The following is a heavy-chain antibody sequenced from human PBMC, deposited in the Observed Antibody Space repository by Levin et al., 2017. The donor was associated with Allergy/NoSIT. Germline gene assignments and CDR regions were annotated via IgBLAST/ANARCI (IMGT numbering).Heavy chain of an antibody. V-gene: IGHV5-51*01. CDR2: IYPDDSDT. J-gene: IGHJ4*02. D-gene: IGHD6-19*01. Sequence: GESLKISCKGSGYSFTSYWIGWVRQMPGKGLEWMGIIYPDDSDTRYSPSFKGQVTISADKSINTAYLQWSSLKASDTAMYYCATSDRGSGWYGRFDYWGQGTLVTVSS. CDR3: ATSDRGSGWYGRFDY. CDR1: GYSFTSYW.